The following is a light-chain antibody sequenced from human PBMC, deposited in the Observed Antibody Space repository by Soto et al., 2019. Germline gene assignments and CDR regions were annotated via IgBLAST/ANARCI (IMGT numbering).Light chain of an antibody. J-gene: IGLJ3*02. CDR2: YVT. Sequence: QSALTQPRSVSGSPGQSVTISCTGTSSDLVSWYQQYPGRAPKLIIYYVTQRPSGVPDRFSGSKSGNTASLTISGLQAEDEADYYCCSSPGSITWVFGCGTQLTAL. CDR1: SSDL. V-gene: IGLV2-11*01. CDR3: CSSPGSITWV.